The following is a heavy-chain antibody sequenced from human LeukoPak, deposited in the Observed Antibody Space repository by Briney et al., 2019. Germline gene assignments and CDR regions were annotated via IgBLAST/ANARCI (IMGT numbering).Heavy chain of an antibody. CDR2: VIPSSSSP. CDR3: ARTRITMVRGVPYTDY. Sequence: GDSVKVSCKASGDTFSNYAFSWVRQAPGQGLEWLGWVIPSSSSPNYAQRFQDRVTITTDDSTSTAYLELRSLRSEDTAVYYCARTRITMVRGVPYTDYWGQGTLVTVSS. J-gene: IGHJ4*02. D-gene: IGHD3-10*01. V-gene: IGHV1-69*05. CDR1: GDTFSNYA.